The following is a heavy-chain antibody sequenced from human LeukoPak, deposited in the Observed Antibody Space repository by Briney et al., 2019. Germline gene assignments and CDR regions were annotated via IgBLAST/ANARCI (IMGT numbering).Heavy chain of an antibody. V-gene: IGHV3-23*01. J-gene: IGHJ6*02. CDR2: ISGSGGST. CDR3: GKDGCSGGSCYSVYYYYGMDV. D-gene: IGHD2-15*01. Sequence: GGSLSLSCAASGFTFSSYAMSWVRQAPGKGLEWVSAISGSGGSTYYADSVKGRFTISRDNSKNTLYLQMNSLRAEDTAVYYCGKDGCSGGSCYSVYYYYGMDVWGQGTTVTVSS. CDR1: GFTFSSYA.